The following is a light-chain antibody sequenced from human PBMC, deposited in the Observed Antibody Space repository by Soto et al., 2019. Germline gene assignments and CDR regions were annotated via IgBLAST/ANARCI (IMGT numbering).Light chain of an antibody. CDR1: QSISTY. J-gene: IGKJ1*01. CDR3: QKYDTAPLT. CDR2: AAS. Sequence: INMTHSPSSLSSSIVDRVTITCRASQSISTYLAWYQQKPGKVPKLLIYAASTLLSGVPSRFSGGGSGTDFTLTISSLQPEDVATYYCQKYDTAPLTFGQGAKVDIK. V-gene: IGKV1-27*01.